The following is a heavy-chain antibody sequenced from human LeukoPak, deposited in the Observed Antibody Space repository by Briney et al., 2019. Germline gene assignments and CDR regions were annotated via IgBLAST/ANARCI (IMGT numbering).Heavy chain of an antibody. D-gene: IGHD3-22*01. CDR1: GFTVSSKY. Sequence: PGGSLRLSCAASGFTVSSKYMSWVRQAPGKGLEWVAFIRYDGSNKYYADSVKGRFTISRDNSKNTLYLQMNSLRAEDTAVYYCAKPSYDSSGYLFDYWGQGTLVTVSS. CDR2: IRYDGSNK. CDR3: AKPSYDSSGYLFDY. J-gene: IGHJ4*02. V-gene: IGHV3-30*02.